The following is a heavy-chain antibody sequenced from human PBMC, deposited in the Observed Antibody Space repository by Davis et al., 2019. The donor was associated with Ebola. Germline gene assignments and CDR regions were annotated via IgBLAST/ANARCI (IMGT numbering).Heavy chain of an antibody. CDR3: ERWADSVLESFDY. CDR1: GYTFTSYG. CDR2: ISAYNGNT. V-gene: IGHV1-18*04. Sequence: ASDTVSCQATGYTFTSYGISWVRQAPGQGLEWMGWISAYNGNTNYAQKLQGRVTMTTDTSTSTAYMELRSLRSDDTAVYYCERWADSVLESFDYWGQGTLVTVSS. J-gene: IGHJ4*02. D-gene: IGHD3-22*01.